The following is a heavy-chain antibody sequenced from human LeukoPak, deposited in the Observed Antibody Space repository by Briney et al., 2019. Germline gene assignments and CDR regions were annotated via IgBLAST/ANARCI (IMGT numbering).Heavy chain of an antibody. J-gene: IGHJ4*02. V-gene: IGHV1-2*02. D-gene: IGHD4-17*01. CDR3: APLRLAEQGY. CDR2: INPNSGGT. CDR1: GYSFNSNG. Sequence: GASVKVSCKASGYSFNSNGMNWVRQAPGQGLEWMGWINPNSGGTNYAQKFQGRVTMTRDTSISTAYMELSRLRSDDTAVYYCAPLRLAEQGYWGQGTLVTVSS.